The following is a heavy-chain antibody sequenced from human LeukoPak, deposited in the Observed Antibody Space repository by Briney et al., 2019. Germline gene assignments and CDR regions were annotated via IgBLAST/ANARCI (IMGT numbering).Heavy chain of an antibody. V-gene: IGHV4-31*03. CDR1: GGSISSGGYY. Sequence: PSETLSLTCTVSGGSISSGGYYWSWIRQHPGKGLEWIGYIYYSGSTYYNPSLKSRVTISVDTSKNQFSLKLSSVTAADTAVYYCAIAGGGGQQLVDYWGPGTLVTVSS. CDR2: IYYSGST. D-gene: IGHD6-13*01. CDR3: AIAGGGGQQLVDY. J-gene: IGHJ4*02.